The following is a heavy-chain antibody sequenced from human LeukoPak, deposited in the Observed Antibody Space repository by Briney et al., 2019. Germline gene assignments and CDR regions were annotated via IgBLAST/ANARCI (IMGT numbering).Heavy chain of an antibody. V-gene: IGHV3-21*01. Sequence: GGSLRLSCAASGFTFSSYSMNWVRQAPGKGLEWVSSISSSSSYIYYADSVKGRFTISRDNAKNSLYLQMNILRAEDTAVYDCARDPGAMVRGVIKGYWGQGTLVTVSS. CDR2: ISSSSSYI. D-gene: IGHD3-10*01. CDR3: ARDPGAMVRGVIKGY. CDR1: GFTFSSYS. J-gene: IGHJ4*02.